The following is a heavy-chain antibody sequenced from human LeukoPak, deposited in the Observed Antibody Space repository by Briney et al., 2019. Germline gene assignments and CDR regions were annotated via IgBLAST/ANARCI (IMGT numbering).Heavy chain of an antibody. CDR1: GITFSVYD. CDR3: AKFPYSSGRATDY. V-gene: IGHV3-30*02. D-gene: IGHD6-19*01. J-gene: IGHJ4*02. Sequence: GGSLRLSCAASGITFSVYDLHWVRQALGKGLEWVAFIRYDGGNKFYADSVKGRFTISRYNSKNTLYLQMNSLRAEDTAVYYCAKFPYSSGRATDYWWQGFLVTVSS. CDR2: IRYDGGNK.